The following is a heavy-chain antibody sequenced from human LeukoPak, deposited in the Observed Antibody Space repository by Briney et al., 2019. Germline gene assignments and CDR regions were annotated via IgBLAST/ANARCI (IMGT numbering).Heavy chain of an antibody. D-gene: IGHD6-19*01. CDR3: ATGRAYSSVDY. V-gene: IGHV4-59*01. CDR1: GGSISSYY. CDR2: IYYTGST. Sequence: SSETLSLTCTVSGGSISSYYSSWIRQPPGKGLEWIGCIYYTGSTNYNPSLKSRVTISVDTSKNQFSLKLSSVTAADTAVYYCATGRAYSSVDYWGQGTLVTVSS. J-gene: IGHJ4*02.